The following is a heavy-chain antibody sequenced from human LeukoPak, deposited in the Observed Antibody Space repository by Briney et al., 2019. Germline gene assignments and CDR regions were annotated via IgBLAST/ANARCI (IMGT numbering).Heavy chain of an antibody. CDR3: ARIRTPYGSGSYYNFD. J-gene: IGHJ4*02. CDR2: IDWDDDK. CDR1: GFSLSTSGRC. V-gene: IGHV2-70*11. Sequence: SGPTLVNPTQTLTPTCTFSGFSLSTSGRCVSWIRQPSGKALEWLARIDWDDDKYYSTSLKTRITISKDTSKNQVVLTMTNMDPVDTATYYCARIRTPYGSGSYYNFDWGQGTLVTVSS. D-gene: IGHD3-10*01.